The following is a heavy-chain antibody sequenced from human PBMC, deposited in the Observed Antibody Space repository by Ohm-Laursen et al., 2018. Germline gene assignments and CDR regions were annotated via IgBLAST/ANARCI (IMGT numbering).Heavy chain of an antibody. D-gene: IGHD5-24*01. CDR2: ISYDGSNK. CDR1: GFTFSSYG. Sequence: SLRLSCTASGFTFSSYGMHWVRQAPGKGLEWVAVISYDGSNKYYADSVKGRFTISRDNSKNTLYLQMNSLRAEDTAVYYCAREGGSGFNYYYYGMDVWGQGTTVTVSS. V-gene: IGHV3-30*03. CDR3: AREGGSGFNYYYYGMDV. J-gene: IGHJ6*02.